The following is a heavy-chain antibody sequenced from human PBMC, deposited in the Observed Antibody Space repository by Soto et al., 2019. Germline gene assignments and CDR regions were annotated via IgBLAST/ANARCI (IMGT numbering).Heavy chain of an antibody. V-gene: IGHV3-33*01. CDR2: IWYDGSNK. J-gene: IGHJ6*02. Sequence: VQLVESGGGVVQPGRSLRLSCAASGFTFSNYGMHWVRQAPGKGLQWVAVIWYDGSNKDYADSVKGRFTISRENSKNTLDLQMKSLRAEDTAVYYCAREKAARTSYYGLDVWGQGTTVTVSS. D-gene: IGHD6-6*01. CDR3: AREKAARTSYYGLDV. CDR1: GFTFSNYG.